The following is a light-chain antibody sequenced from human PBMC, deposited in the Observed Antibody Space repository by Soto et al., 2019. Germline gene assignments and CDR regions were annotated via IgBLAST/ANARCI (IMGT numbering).Light chain of an antibody. CDR1: SSDVGGYNY. Sequence: QSALTQPASVSGSPGQSITISRTGTSSDVGGYNYVSWYQQHPGKAPKLIIYDVTNRPSGVSDRFSGSKSGNTASLTISGLQAEDEGDYYCNSFASYSPVVLGGGTKLTVL. CDR3: NSFASYSPVV. CDR2: DVT. J-gene: IGLJ2*01. V-gene: IGLV2-14*03.